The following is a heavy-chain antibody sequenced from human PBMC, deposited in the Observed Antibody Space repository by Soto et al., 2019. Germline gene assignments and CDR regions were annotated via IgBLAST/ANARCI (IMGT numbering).Heavy chain of an antibody. CDR1: GFTFSNYA. CDR3: ARERGGLDY. V-gene: IGHV3-30-3*01. J-gene: IGHJ4*02. Sequence: QVQLVESGGGVVQPGRSLRLSCAASGFTFSNYAIHWVRQAPGKGLEWVAVISYDGSNEYYADSVKGRFTISRDNSKNTLSLQMNSLRAEDTAVYYCARERGGLDYWGQGTLDPVSS. CDR2: ISYDGSNE. D-gene: IGHD3-16*01.